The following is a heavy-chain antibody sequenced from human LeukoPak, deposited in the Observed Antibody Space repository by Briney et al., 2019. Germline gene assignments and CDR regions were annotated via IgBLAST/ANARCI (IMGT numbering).Heavy chain of an antibody. CDR1: GGSISSGGYY. D-gene: IGHD3-9*01. V-gene: IGHV4-31*03. CDR2: IYYSGST. CDR3: ARIRDILTVNWFDP. J-gene: IGHJ5*02. Sequence: PSQTLSLTCTVSGGSISSGGYYWSWIRQHPGKGLEWIGYIYYSGSTYYNPSLKSRVTISVDTSKNQFSLKLSSVTAADTAVYYCARIRDILTVNWFDPWGQGTLVTVSS.